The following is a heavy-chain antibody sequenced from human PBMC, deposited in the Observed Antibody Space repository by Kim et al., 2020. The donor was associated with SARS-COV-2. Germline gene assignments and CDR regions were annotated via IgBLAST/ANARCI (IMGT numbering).Heavy chain of an antibody. D-gene: IGHD3-9*01. CDR2: INPNSGGT. CDR1: GYTFTGYY. CDR3: ARGGAYDILTGFYHDSFDI. Sequence: ASVKVSCKASGYTFTGYYMHWVRQAPGQGLEWMGWINPNSGGTNYAQKFQGWVTMTRATSLSTAYLGLSSLRSDDTAVFSCARGGAYDILTGFYHDSFDI. V-gene: IGHV1-2*04. J-gene: IGHJ3*02.